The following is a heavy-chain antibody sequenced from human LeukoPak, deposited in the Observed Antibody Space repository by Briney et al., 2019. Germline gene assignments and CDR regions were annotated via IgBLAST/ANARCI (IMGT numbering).Heavy chain of an antibody. CDR1: GGSISSGDYY. V-gene: IGHV4-30-4*01. D-gene: IGHD5-24*01. CDR2: IYYSGST. J-gene: IGHJ4*02. Sequence: SQTLSLTCTVSGGSISSGDYYWSWIRQPPGKGLEWIGYIYYSGSTYYNPSLKSRVTISVDTSKNQSSLKLSSVTAADTAVYYCARDTSRDGYNYDYWGQGTLVTVSS. CDR3: ARDTSRDGYNYDY.